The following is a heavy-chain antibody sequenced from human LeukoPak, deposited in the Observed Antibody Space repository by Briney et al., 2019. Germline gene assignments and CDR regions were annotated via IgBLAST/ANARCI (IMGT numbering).Heavy chain of an antibody. CDR1: GYTFTGYY. J-gene: IGHJ4*02. Sequence: ASVKVSCKASGYTFTGYYMHWVRQAPGQGLEWMGWINPNSGGTNYAQKFQGRVTITRDTSISTAYMELSRLRSDDTAVYYCARALRAVAGTGGNDYWGQGTLVTVSS. V-gene: IGHV1-2*02. CDR2: INPNSGGT. D-gene: IGHD6-19*01. CDR3: ARALRAVAGTGGNDY.